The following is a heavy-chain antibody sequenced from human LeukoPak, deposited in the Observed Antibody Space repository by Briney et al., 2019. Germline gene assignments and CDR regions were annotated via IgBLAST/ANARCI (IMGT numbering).Heavy chain of an antibody. J-gene: IGHJ6*02. CDR1: DVSINSYY. CDR2: IYYNGNT. V-gene: IGHV4-59*01. D-gene: IGHD1-26*01. Sequence: SETLSLTCSVSDVSINSYYWNWIRRPPGKGLEWIGYIYYNGNTNYSPSLKSRVTMSVDTSKNLFSLKVSSVTAADTAVYYCARGRSNYYGMDVWGQGTTVTVSS. CDR3: ARGRSNYYGMDV.